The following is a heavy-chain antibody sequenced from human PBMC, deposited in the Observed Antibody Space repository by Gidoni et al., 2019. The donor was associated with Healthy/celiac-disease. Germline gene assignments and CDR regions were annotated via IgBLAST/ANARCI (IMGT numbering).Heavy chain of an antibody. D-gene: IGHD6-13*01. Sequence: QVQLVESGGGVVQPGRSLRLSCAAPGSPFSTHAMHWVRQAPGKGLEWVAVISYDGSNKYYADSVKGRFTISRDNSKNTLYLQMNSLRAEDTAVYYCARDPRDIAAAGGYLDYWGQGTLVTVSS. CDR3: ARDPRDIAAAGGYLDY. CDR2: ISYDGSNK. J-gene: IGHJ4*01. CDR1: GSPFSTHA. V-gene: IGHV3-30-3*01.